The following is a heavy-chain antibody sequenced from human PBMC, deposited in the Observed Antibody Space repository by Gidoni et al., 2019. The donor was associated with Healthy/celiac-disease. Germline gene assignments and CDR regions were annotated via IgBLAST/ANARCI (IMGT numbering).Heavy chain of an antibody. CDR2: INPNSGGT. J-gene: IGHJ6*02. D-gene: IGHD2-2*01. Sequence: QVQLGQSGAEVKKPGASVKVSCNASGYTFTGYSMHWVRKAPGQGLEWMGWINPNSGGTNDAQKFQGRVTMTRDTSISTAYMELSRLRSDDTAVYYCARVGAGYCSSTSCYNEAYYYYGMDVWGQGTTVTVSS. V-gene: IGHV1-2*02. CDR3: ARVGAGYCSSTSCYNEAYYYYGMDV. CDR1: GYTFTGYS.